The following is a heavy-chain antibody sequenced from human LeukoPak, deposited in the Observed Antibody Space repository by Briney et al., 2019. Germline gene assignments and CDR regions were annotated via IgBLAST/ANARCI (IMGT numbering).Heavy chain of an antibody. V-gene: IGHV3-30-3*01. CDR2: ISYDGSNK. CDR3: AREGNYCSSTSCYIGYFDY. Sequence: GRSLRLSCAASGFAFSSYAMHWVRQAPGKGLEWVAVISYDGSNKYYADSVKGRFTISRDNSKNTLYLQMNSLRAEDTAVYYCAREGNYCSSTSCYIGYFDYWGQGTLDTVSS. D-gene: IGHD2-2*02. CDR1: GFAFSSYA. J-gene: IGHJ4*02.